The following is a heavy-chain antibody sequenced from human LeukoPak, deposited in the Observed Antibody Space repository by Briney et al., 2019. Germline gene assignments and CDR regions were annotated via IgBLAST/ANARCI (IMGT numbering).Heavy chain of an antibody. CDR3: ARDQTYSGSGIYTYFDY. CDR1: GGSISSGGHY. V-gene: IGHV4-61*02. Sequence: PSQTLSLTGTVSGGSISSGGHYWSWIRQPAGKGLEYLGRISSTGSTNYNPSLRSRVTISADTSKNHFSLKLTSVTAADTAVYYCARDQTYSGSGIYTYFDYWGQGILVTVSS. D-gene: IGHD3-10*01. CDR2: ISSTGST. J-gene: IGHJ4*02.